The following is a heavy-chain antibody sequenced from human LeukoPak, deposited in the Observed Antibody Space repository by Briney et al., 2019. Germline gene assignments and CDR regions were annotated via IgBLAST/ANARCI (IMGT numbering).Heavy chain of an antibody. D-gene: IGHD3-22*01. J-gene: IGHJ5*02. CDR1: GGSISSYY. Sequence: SETLSLTCTVSGGSISSYYWSWVRHPPGKGLERIGYIYYTGSTNYNPSLKSRVTISVDTSKKQFSLKLRSVTAADTAVYYCARENYFDRSGYYPNWLDPWGQGTLVTVSS. CDR2: IYYTGST. CDR3: ARENYFDRSGYYPNWLDP. V-gene: IGHV4-59*01.